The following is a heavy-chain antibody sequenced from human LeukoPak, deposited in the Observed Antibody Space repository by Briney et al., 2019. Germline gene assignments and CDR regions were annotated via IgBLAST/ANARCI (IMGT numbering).Heavy chain of an antibody. Sequence: GGSLRLSCAASAFSFSSYGMNWVRQAPDKGLEWVSFIRYDGSIKYYADSVKGRFTISRDNSKNTLYLEMNSLRAEDTAVYYCAKDRSYLFDYWGQGTLVTVSS. CDR3: AKDRSYLFDY. CDR2: IRYDGSIK. V-gene: IGHV3-30*02. CDR1: AFSFSSYG. D-gene: IGHD1-26*01. J-gene: IGHJ4*02.